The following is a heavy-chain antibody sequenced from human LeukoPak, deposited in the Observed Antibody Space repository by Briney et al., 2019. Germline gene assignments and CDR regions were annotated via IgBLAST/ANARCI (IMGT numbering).Heavy chain of an antibody. J-gene: IGHJ2*01. CDR2: TYYRSKWYR. CDR1: GDSVSSKNAA. V-gene: IGHV6-1*01. CDR3: TRSQGYIDL. Sequence: SQTLSLTCAISGDSVSSKNAAWNWIRQSPSRGLEYLGRTYYRSKWYREYAVSVRGRITINPDTSKNQFSLQVNSVTPEDTAVYYCTRSQGYIDLWGRGTLVTVSS.